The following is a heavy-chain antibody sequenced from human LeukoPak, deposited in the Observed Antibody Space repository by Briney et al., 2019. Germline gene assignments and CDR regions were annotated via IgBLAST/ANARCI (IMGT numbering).Heavy chain of an antibody. CDR1: GGSISSGGYS. CDR2: IYHSGST. V-gene: IGHV4-30-2*01. Sequence: PSETLSLTCAVSGGSISSGGYSWSWIRQPPGKGLEWIGYIYHSGSTYYNPSLKSRVTISVDRSKNQFSLKLSSVTAADTAVYYCARGGNCSGGSCYWVYFDYWGQGTLVTVSS. J-gene: IGHJ4*02. CDR3: ARGGNCSGGSCYWVYFDY. D-gene: IGHD2-15*01.